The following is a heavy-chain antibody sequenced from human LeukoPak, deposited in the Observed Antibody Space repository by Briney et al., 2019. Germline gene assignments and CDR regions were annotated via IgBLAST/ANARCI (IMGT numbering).Heavy chain of an antibody. J-gene: IGHJ2*01. D-gene: IGHD6-19*01. CDR1: GGSISSSNW. Sequence: PSETLSLTCAVSGGSISSSNWWSWVRQPPGKGLEWIGEIYHSGSTNYNPSLKSRVTISVDKSKNQFSLKLSSVTAADTAVYYCARESIAVAGTGWYFDLWGRGTLVTVSP. CDR2: IYHSGST. V-gene: IGHV4-4*02. CDR3: ARESIAVAGTGWYFDL.